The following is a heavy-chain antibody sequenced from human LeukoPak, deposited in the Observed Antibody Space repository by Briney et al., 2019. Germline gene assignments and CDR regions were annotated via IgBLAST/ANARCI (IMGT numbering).Heavy chain of an antibody. V-gene: IGHV1-18*01. J-gene: IGHJ3*02. D-gene: IGHD4-23*01. CDR2: INAYNGNT. CDR1: GYTFTSYG. Sequence: ASVKVSCKASGYTFTSYGISWVRQAPGQGLEWMGWINAYNGNTNYAQKLQGRVTMTTDTSTSTVYMELSSLRSEDTAVYYCARDHDYGGNSNAFDIWGQGTMVTVSS. CDR3: ARDHDYGGNSNAFDI.